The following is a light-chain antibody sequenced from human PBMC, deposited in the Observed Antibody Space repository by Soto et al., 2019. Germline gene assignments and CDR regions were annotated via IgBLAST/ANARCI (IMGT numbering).Light chain of an antibody. V-gene: IGKV3-15*01. CDR2: GSS. CDR3: QQYYNWRPR. J-gene: IGKJ1*01. Sequence: EVVMTPSPATLSVSPVDTATLSCRASQSISSSLAWYQQKAGQAPRLLIYGSSTRATGVPARFSGSGSGTEFTLTISRLQSEDFAVYYCQQYYNWRPRFGQGTKVDIK. CDR1: QSISSS.